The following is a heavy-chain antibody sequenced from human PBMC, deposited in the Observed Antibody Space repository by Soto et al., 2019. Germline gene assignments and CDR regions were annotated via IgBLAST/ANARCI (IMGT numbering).Heavy chain of an antibody. V-gene: IGHV4-59*01. CDR1: GGSISSYY. D-gene: IGHD6-13*01. J-gene: IGHJ4*02. CDR2: IYYSGST. CDR3: ARTVGAAAGTNYFDY. Sequence: QVQLQESGPGLVKPSETLSLTCTVSGGSISSYYWSWIRQPPGKGLEWIGYIYYSGSTNYNPSLKSRVTISVDTSKNQLSLKLSSVTAADTAVYYCARTVGAAAGTNYFDYWGQGTLVTVSS.